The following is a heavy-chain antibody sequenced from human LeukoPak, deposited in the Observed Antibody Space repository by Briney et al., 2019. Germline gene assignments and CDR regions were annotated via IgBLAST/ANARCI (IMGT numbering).Heavy chain of an antibody. Sequence: ASVKVSCKASGYTFTSYDMNWVRQATGQGLEWLGWMNPNSGNTGYAQNFQGRVTMTMNTSITTAYMELSRLRSEDTAVYYCARALSWTTESYYYMDVWAKGTTVTVSS. V-gene: IGHV1-8*01. J-gene: IGHJ6*03. CDR1: GYTFTSYD. CDR2: MNPNSGNT. CDR3: ARALSWTTESYYYMDV. D-gene: IGHD3/OR15-3a*01.